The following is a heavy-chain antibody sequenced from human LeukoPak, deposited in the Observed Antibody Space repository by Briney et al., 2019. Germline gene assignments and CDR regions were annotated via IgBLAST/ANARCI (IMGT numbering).Heavy chain of an antibody. CDR2: IKQDGSEK. CDR3: ARERAYSSSWGYFDY. Sequence: PGGSLRLSCAASGFTFSTYSMNWVRRAPGKGLEWVANIKQDGSEKYYVDSVKGRFTISRDNAKNSLYLQMNSLRAEDTAVYYCARERAYSSSWGYFDYWGQGTLVTVSS. D-gene: IGHD6-13*01. CDR1: GFTFSTYS. V-gene: IGHV3-7*01. J-gene: IGHJ4*02.